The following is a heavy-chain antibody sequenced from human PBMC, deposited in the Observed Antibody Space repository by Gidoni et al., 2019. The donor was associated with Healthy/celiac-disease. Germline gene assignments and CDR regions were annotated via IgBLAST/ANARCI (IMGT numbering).Heavy chain of an antibody. CDR3: ARLGDILWVGELLSPYYFDY. Sequence: EVQLVQSGAEVKKPVESLTTSCTVSGSRFTSQWIAWVRQKPGKGVGWLGSIYPGDSDTRSSPSFQGQVTISADKSISTAYLQWSSLKASDTAMYYCARLGDILWVGELLSPYYFDYWGQGTLVTVSS. J-gene: IGHJ4*02. D-gene: IGHD3-10*01. CDR1: GSRFTSQW. CDR2: IYPGDSDT. V-gene: IGHV5-51*01.